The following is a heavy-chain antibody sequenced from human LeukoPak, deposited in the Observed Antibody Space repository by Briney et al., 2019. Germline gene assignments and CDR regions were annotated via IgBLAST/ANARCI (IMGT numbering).Heavy chain of an antibody. CDR2: IYPDDSDT. CDR1: GYSLTNYW. D-gene: IGHD3-16*01. J-gene: IGHJ3*02. V-gene: IGHV5-51*01. Sequence: GESLKISFKGSGYSLTNYWIAWVRQMPGKGLEWMGIIYPDDSDTRYSPSFQGQVTISADKSISTAYLQWSSLKASDTAMYYCARIWLRAFDIWGQGTMVTVSS. CDR3: ARIWLRAFDI.